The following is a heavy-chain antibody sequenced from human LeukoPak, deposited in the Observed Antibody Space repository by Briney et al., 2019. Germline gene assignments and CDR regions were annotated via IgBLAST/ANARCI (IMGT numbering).Heavy chain of an antibody. CDR1: GFTFSTYA. D-gene: IGHD4-17*01. V-gene: IGHV3-23*01. J-gene: IGHJ4*02. CDR2: ISGTAGTI. CDR3: ARSPVTTSDRRYHFDY. Sequence: GGSLRLSCAASGFTFSTYAMNWVRQAPGKGLECVSAISGTAGTIYYTDSVKGRFTISRDNSNNTLYLQMNSLRAEDTAVYYCARSPVTTSDRRYHFDYWGQGTLVTVSS.